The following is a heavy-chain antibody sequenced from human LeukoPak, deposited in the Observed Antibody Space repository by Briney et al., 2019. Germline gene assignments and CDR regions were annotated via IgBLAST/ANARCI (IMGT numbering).Heavy chain of an antibody. D-gene: IGHD3-9*01. CDR2: INGDGSNI. Sequence: GGSLRLSCVASGFTFSSYWMHWVRHDARKGLVWVSRINGDGSNINYADSVRGRFTISRDNAKNTLYLQMNTLRVEDTAVYYCARDLMDYDVSTGLHHYYMDVWGQGTTVTVSS. J-gene: IGHJ6*02. V-gene: IGHV3-74*01. CDR1: GFTFSSYW. CDR3: ARDLMDYDVSTGLHHYYMDV.